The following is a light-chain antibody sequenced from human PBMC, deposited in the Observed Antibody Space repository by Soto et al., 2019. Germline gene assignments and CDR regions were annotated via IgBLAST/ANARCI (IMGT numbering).Light chain of an antibody. CDR2: DAS. V-gene: IGKV3-11*01. CDR3: QQRSNWPSIT. CDR1: QSVSTY. J-gene: IGKJ5*01. Sequence: EIVLTQSPATLSLSPWERATLSCRASQSVSTYLAWYQQKPGQAPRLLIYDASTRATGIPARFSGSGSGTDFTLTISSLEPEDFAVYHCQQRSNWPSITFGQGTRLEIK.